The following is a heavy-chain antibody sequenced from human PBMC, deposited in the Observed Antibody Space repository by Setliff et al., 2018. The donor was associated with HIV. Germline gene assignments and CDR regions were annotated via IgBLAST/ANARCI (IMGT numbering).Heavy chain of an antibody. CDR1: GGSIRSYY. Sequence: PSETLSLTCSVAGGSIRSYYWSWIRQSPGKGLEWIGYIYNSASTSYNPSLKSRVTISVDTSRNQFSLRLTSVTAEDAAVYYCARDRHYSGLGSYGPWGPGTLVTVSS. D-gene: IGHD3-10*01. J-gene: IGHJ5*02. CDR3: ARDRHYSGLGSYGP. CDR2: IYNSAST. V-gene: IGHV4-59*12.